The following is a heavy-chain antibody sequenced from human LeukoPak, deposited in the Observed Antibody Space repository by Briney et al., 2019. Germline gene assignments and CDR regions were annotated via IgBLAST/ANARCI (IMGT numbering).Heavy chain of an antibody. Sequence: GGSLRLSCAVSGFTFSGFWMSWSRQAPGKGLEWVASINSDGSEGYYADVVKGRFTISRDNSKNTLYLQMNSLRVEDTAMYYCARDLSYFSFDDWGQGTTVTVSS. D-gene: IGHD2-21*01. CDR3: ARDLSYFSFDD. CDR2: INSDGSEG. V-gene: IGHV3-7*01. J-gene: IGHJ6*02. CDR1: GFTFSGFW.